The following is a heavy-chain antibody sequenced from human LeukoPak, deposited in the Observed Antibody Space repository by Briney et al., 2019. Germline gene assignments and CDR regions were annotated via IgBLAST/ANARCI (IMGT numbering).Heavy chain of an antibody. V-gene: IGHV7-4-1*02. CDR3: ARVQWGHTVVTGFDY. D-gene: IGHD4-23*01. CDR1: GYTFTSYA. J-gene: IGHJ4*02. CDR2: INTNTGNP. Sequence: EASVKVSCKASGYTFTSYAMNWVRQAPGQGLEWMGWINTNTGNPTYAQGFTGRFVFSLDTSVSTAYLRISSLKAEDTAVYYCARVQWGHTVVTGFDYWGQGTLVTVSS.